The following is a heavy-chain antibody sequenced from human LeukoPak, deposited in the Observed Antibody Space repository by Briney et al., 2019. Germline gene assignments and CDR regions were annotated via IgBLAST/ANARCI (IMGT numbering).Heavy chain of an antibody. J-gene: IGHJ4*02. CDR3: ANSRYGDLSYFDY. V-gene: IGHV3-30*02. CDR1: GFTFSSYG. Sequence: QSGGSLRLSCAASGFTFSSYGMHWVRQAPGKGLEWVSFIRYNGSNKYYADSVKGRFTISRDNSKNTLYLQMNSLRAEDTAVYYCANSRYGDLSYFDYWGQGTLVTVSS. CDR2: IRYNGSNK. D-gene: IGHD4-17*01.